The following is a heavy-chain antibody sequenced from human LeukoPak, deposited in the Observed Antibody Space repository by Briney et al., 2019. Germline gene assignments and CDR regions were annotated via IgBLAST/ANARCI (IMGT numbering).Heavy chain of an antibody. CDR1: GGSISSYY. CDR3: ARDLRYSGSYYAAFDI. J-gene: IGHJ3*02. Sequence: PSETLSLTCTVSGGSISSYYWSWIRQPPGKGLEWIGYIYYSGSTNYNPSLKSRVTISVDTSKNQFSLKLSSVTAADTAVYYCARDLRYSGSYYAAFDIWGQGTMATVSS. D-gene: IGHD1-26*01. V-gene: IGHV4-59*01. CDR2: IYYSGST.